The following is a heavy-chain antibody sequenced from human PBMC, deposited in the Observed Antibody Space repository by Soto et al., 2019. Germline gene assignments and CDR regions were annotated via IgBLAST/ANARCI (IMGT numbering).Heavy chain of an antibody. CDR1: GGTFSSYA. D-gene: IGHD6-19*01. Sequence: SVKVSCKASGGTFSSYAVSWVRQAPGQGLEWMGGIIPIFGTANYAQKFQGRVTITADESTSTAYMELSSLRSEDTAVYYCARDGAGYSSGWFFDYWGQGTLVTVSS. CDR2: IIPIFGTA. CDR3: ARDGAGYSSGWFFDY. V-gene: IGHV1-69*13. J-gene: IGHJ4*02.